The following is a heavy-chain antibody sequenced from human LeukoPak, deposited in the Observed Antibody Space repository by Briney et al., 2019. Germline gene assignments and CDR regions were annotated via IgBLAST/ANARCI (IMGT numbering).Heavy chain of an antibody. CDR3: ARTKMIVVVNDAFDI. J-gene: IGHJ3*02. Sequence: PGGSLRLSCAASGFTVSSNYMSWVRQAPGKGLEWVSVIYSGGSTYYADSVKGRFTISRDNSKNTLYLQMNSLRAEDTAVYYCARTKMIVVVNDAFDIWGQGTMVTVSS. V-gene: IGHV3-53*01. D-gene: IGHD3-22*01. CDR1: GFTVSSNY. CDR2: IYSGGST.